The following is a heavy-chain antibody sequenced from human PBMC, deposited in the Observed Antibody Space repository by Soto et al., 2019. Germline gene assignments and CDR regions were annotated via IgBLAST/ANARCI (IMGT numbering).Heavy chain of an antibody. V-gene: IGHV3-49*04. CDR1: GFTFGDYA. CDR3: TRDAPPYDFWSANWFDP. Sequence: GGSLRLSCTASGFTFGDYAMSWVRQAPGKGLEWVGFIRSKAYGGTTEYAASVKGRFTISRDDSKSIAYLQMNSLKTEDTAVYYCTRDAPPYDFWSANWFDPWGQGTLVTVSS. D-gene: IGHD3-3*01. CDR2: IRSKAYGGTT. J-gene: IGHJ5*02.